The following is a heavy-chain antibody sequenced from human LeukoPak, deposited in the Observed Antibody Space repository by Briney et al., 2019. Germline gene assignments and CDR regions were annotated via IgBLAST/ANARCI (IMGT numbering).Heavy chain of an antibody. J-gene: IGHJ4*02. V-gene: IGHV4-39*01. CDR1: GGSFSGYY. Sequence: PSETLSLTCAVYGGSFSGYYWGWIRQPPGKGLEWIGSIYYSGSTYYNPSLKSRVTISVGTSKNQFSLKLSSVTAADTAVYYCAWTGYSSGWDPQGEYFDYWGQGTLVTVSS. CDR2: IYYSGST. D-gene: IGHD6-19*01. CDR3: AWTGYSSGWDPQGEYFDY.